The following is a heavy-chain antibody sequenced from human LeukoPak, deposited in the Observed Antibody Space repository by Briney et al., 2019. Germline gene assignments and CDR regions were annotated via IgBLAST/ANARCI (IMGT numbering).Heavy chain of an antibody. CDR3: ARGFRSVTTWGYFDY. CDR2: IYSGVGT. V-gene: IGHV3-66*01. Sequence: GGSLRLSCAASGFTVSTNYMSWVRQAPGEGLEWVSLIYSGVGTYYAESVKGIFTISRDNSRNPLSLQMNSLRVDDTAVYYCARGFRSVTTWGYFDYWGQGALVTVSS. D-gene: IGHD4-17*01. CDR1: GFTVSTNY. J-gene: IGHJ4*02.